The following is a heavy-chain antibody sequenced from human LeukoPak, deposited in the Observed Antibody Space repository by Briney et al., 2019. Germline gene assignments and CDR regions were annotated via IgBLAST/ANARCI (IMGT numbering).Heavy chain of an antibody. CDR3: ARDLYGDYFDY. D-gene: IGHD3-16*01. J-gene: IGHJ4*02. CDR2: VSYTGDA. Sequence: SETLSLTCTVPGGTISSYYWSWIRQPPGKGLEWIGYVSYTGDASQNPSLRGRVTMSVDTSNNQVSLELSSVTAADTAVYYCARDLYGDYFDYWGQGTLVTVSS. CDR1: GGTISSYY. V-gene: IGHV4-59*01.